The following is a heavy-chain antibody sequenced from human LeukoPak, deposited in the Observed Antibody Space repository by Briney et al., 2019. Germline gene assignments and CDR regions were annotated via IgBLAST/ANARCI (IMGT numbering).Heavy chain of an antibody. Sequence: PGGSLRLSCAAPGFTLSDYYMVWVRQAPGKGLEWVSLSSSSGSINYYADSVKGRFTVSRDNAKNSVYLQMNGLRAEDTAVYYCAREALFGVVDYFDYWGQGTLVSVSS. CDR3: AREALFGVVDYFDY. J-gene: IGHJ4*02. D-gene: IGHD3-3*01. CDR2: SSSSGSIN. V-gene: IGHV3-11*01. CDR1: GFTLSDYY.